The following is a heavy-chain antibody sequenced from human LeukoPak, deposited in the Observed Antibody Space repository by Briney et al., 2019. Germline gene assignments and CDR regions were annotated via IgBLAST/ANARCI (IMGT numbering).Heavy chain of an antibody. J-gene: IGHJ2*01. Sequence: ASVKVSCKASGGTFSSSWVRQAPGQGLEWMGGIIPIFGTPNYAQKFQDRVTFSTDESTNTVYMELNSLRSEDTAVYYCARVDGGNSDWNFDLWGRGTLVTVSS. V-gene: IGHV1-69*05. D-gene: IGHD4-23*01. CDR2: IIPIFGTP. CDR1: GGTFSS. CDR3: ARVDGGNSDWNFDL.